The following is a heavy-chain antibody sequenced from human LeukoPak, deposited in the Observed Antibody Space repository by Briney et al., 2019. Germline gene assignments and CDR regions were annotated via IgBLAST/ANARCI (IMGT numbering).Heavy chain of an antibody. CDR2: IYYRGST. Sequence: SETLSLTCTVSGGSISSDYWSWIRQPPGKGLEWIGYIYYRGSTNYNPSLKSRVTISVDTSKNQFSLKLSSVTAADTAVYYCARGRYSSSWYLDYWGQGALVTVSS. CDR3: ARGRYSSSWYLDY. CDR1: GGSISSDY. J-gene: IGHJ4*02. D-gene: IGHD6-13*01. V-gene: IGHV4-59*01.